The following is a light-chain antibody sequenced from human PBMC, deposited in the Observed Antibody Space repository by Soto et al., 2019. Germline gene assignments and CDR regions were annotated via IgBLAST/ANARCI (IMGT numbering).Light chain of an antibody. CDR3: QQYGGSPIT. Sequence: EIVLKQSPGTLSLSPGERATLSCRASQSVSNNYLAWYQQKPGQAPRLLIYGASNRATGIPDRFSGSGSGTDFTLTISRLEPEDFALYYCQQYGGSPITFGQGTRLEIK. J-gene: IGKJ5*01. V-gene: IGKV3-20*01. CDR1: QSVSNNY. CDR2: GAS.